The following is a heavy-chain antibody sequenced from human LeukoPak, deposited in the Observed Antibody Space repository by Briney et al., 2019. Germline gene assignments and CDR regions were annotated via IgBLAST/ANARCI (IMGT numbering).Heavy chain of an antibody. D-gene: IGHD1-1*01. CDR2: INHSGST. CDR3: ARDLERYYFDY. Sequence: PSETLSLTCAVYGGSFSGYYWSWIRQPPGKGLEWIGEINHSGSTNYNPSLKSRVTISVDTSKNQFSLKLSSVTAADTAVYYCARDLERYYFDYWGQGTLVTVSS. J-gene: IGHJ4*02. CDR1: GGSFSGYY. V-gene: IGHV4-34*01.